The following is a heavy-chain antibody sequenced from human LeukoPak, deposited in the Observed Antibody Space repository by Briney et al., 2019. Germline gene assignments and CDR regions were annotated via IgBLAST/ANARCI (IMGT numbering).Heavy chain of an antibody. CDR1: GFTFSSYG. D-gene: IGHD1-26*01. V-gene: IGHV3-30*03. CDR3: ATGIVGATGSAFDI. Sequence: GGSLRLSCAASGFTFSSYGMHWVRQAPGKGLEWVAVISYDGSNKYYADSVKGRFTISRDNSKNTLYLQMNSLGAEDTAVYYCATGIVGATGSAFDIWGQGTMVTVSS. CDR2: ISYDGSNK. J-gene: IGHJ3*02.